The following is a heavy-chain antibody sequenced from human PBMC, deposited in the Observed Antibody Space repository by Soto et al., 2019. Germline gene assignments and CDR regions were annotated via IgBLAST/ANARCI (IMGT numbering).Heavy chain of an antibody. CDR1: GFTVRSKY. V-gene: IGHV3-66*01. Sequence: SGFTVRSKYMSWVRQAPGKGLEWHSVIYSGGSTYYADSVKGRFTMSRDDVKNTLFLQMNSLRVEDTAVYYCARDIDYCGQGTLVTVSS. J-gene: IGHJ4*02. CDR3: ARDIDY. CDR2: IYSGGST.